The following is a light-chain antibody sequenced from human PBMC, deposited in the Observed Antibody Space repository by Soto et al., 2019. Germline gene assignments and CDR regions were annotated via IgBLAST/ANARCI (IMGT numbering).Light chain of an antibody. Sequence: QSVLTQPRSVSGSPGQSVTISCTGTSSDVGNYNYVSWYQQHPGKAPKLMIYLVSKRPSGVPDRFSGSKSDNTASLTITGLQAEDEADYYCCSYAGSYIYVFGTGTKLTVL. CDR1: SSDVGNYNY. CDR3: CSYAGSYIYV. V-gene: IGLV2-11*01. J-gene: IGLJ1*01. CDR2: LVS.